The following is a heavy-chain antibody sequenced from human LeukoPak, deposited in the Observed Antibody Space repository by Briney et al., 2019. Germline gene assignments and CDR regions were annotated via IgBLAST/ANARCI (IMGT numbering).Heavy chain of an antibody. V-gene: IGHV1-8*03. J-gene: IGHJ4*02. CDR3: ASRRYGSGSYYNGYEY. Sequence: ASVKVSCKASVYTFTSYDINWVRQATGQGLEWMGWMNPNSGNTGYAQKFQGRVTITRNTSISTAYMELSSLRSEDTAVYYCASRRYGSGSYYNGYEYWGQGTLVTVSS. D-gene: IGHD3-10*01. CDR1: VYTFTSYD. CDR2: MNPNSGNT.